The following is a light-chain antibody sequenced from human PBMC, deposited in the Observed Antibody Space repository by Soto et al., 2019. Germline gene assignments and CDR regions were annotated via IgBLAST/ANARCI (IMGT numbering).Light chain of an antibody. V-gene: IGKV1-5*03. J-gene: IGKJ1*01. CDR3: QQYHHSST. CDR2: ETS. CDR1: QTFSRW. Sequence: DIQMTQSPSTLSASVGDTVTITCRPSQTFSRWLAWYQQRPGEAPKLLIYETSRLESGVPSRFSGSGSGTEFTLTISGLQPDDFATYYCQQYHHSSTFGQGTKVELK.